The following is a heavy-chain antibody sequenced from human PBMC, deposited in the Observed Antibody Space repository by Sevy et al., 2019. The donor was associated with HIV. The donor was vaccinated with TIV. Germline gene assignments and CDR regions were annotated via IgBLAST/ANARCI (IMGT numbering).Heavy chain of an antibody. D-gene: IGHD2-8*02. CDR2: IRYDGTNE. CDR3: ARDRKVLLVVYAIPFDVFDI. Sequence: GGSLRLSCAASGFTFSSYWMHWVRQAPGKGLVWVAFIRYDGTNEYYADSVKGRFTISRDNSKNTLYLQMNSLRPEDTAVYYCARDRKVLLVVYAIPFDVFDIWGQGTMVTVSS. V-gene: IGHV3-30*02. CDR1: GFTFSSYW. J-gene: IGHJ3*02.